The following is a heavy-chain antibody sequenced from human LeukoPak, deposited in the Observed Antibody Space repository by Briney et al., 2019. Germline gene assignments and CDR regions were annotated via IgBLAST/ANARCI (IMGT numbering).Heavy chain of an antibody. CDR1: GGSISSGGYY. CDR2: IYYSGST. D-gene: IGHD2-2*01. CDR3: ARASYQLLLKGYFDY. J-gene: IGHJ4*02. Sequence: SETLSLTCTVSGGSISSGGYYWSWIRQHPGKGLEWIGYIYYSGSTYYNPSLKSRVTISVDTSKNQFSLELSSVTAADTAVYYCARASYQLLLKGYFDYWGQGTLVTVSS. V-gene: IGHV4-31*03.